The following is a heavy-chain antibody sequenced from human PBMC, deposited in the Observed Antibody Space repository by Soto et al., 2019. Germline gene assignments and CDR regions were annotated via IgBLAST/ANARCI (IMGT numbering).Heavy chain of an antibody. Sequence: QIYLVQSGAEVKKPGASVKVSCKASGYTFTSYGIIWVRQAPGQGLEWMGWINTKNGNTHYAQKLQGRVTMITDTSTTTAYMELRSLRTDDTAVYFCARDQAPYSNGWYYWGQGTLVTVSS. J-gene: IGHJ4*02. V-gene: IGHV1-18*01. CDR2: INTKNGNT. D-gene: IGHD6-19*01. CDR3: ARDQAPYSNGWYY. CDR1: GYTFTSYG.